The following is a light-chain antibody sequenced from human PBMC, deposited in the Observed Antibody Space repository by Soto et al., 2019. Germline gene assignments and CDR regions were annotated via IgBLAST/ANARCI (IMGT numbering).Light chain of an antibody. CDR1: QSISRY. Sequence: DIEMTQSPSSLSASIGETVTVTCRASQSISRYLNWYQQKPGKAPTLLISAASSLERGVPLRFSGGGSGTEFTLTISSLQPEDFATYYCQQSYSTPLTFGGGTKVDIK. J-gene: IGKJ4*01. V-gene: IGKV1-39*01. CDR3: QQSYSTPLT. CDR2: AAS.